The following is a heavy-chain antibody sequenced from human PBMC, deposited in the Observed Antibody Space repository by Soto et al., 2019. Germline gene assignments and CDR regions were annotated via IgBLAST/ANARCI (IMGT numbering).Heavy chain of an antibody. V-gene: IGHV3-30*18. CDR1: GFTFSSYG. Sequence: PGGSLRLSCAASGFTFSSYGMHWVRQAPGKGLEWVAVISYDGSNKYYADSVKGRFTISRDNSKSTLYLQMNSLRAEDTAVYYCAKPIMVRGVFIDYFDYWGQGTLVTVSS. CDR3: AKPIMVRGVFIDYFDY. D-gene: IGHD3-10*01. CDR2: ISYDGSNK. J-gene: IGHJ4*02.